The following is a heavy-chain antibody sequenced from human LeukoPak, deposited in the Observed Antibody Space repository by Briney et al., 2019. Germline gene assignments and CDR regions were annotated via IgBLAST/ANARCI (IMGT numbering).Heavy chain of an antibody. V-gene: IGHV4-34*01. J-gene: IGHJ4*02. Sequence: SETLSLTCDVQGGTFNDYYWTWIRQSPGKGLEWIGEINHVGTANYNLSLESRVTIFVNTSNTQFSLKMKSVTAADSAVYYCARGRRYFYGSGFYYWGQGTLVTVSS. D-gene: IGHD3-10*01. CDR1: GGTFNDYY. CDR3: ARGRRYFYGSGFYY. CDR2: INHVGTA.